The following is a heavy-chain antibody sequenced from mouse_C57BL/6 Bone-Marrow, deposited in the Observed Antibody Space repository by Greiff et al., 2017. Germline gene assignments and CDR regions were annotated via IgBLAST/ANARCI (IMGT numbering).Heavy chain of an antibody. CDR3: ARDAMDY. J-gene: IGHJ4*01. CDR1: GFTFSDYY. Sequence: EVMLVESEGGLVQPGSSMKLSCTASGFTFSDYYMAWVRQVPEKGLEWVANINYDGSSTYYLDSLKSRFIISRDNAKNILYLQKSSLKSEDTATYYCARDAMDYWGQGTSVTVSS. V-gene: IGHV5-16*01. CDR2: INYDGSST.